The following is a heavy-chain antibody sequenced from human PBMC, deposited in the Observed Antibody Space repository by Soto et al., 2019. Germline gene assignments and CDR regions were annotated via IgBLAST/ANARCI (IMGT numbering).Heavy chain of an antibody. CDR2: IGSSSSTV. V-gene: IGHV3-48*01. D-gene: IGHD2-2*01. CDR1: GFTFSSYS. CDR3: ARDRLPPSVVAPAAMRYDYYYMDV. Sequence: EVQLVESGGGLVQPGGSLRLSCEASGFTFSSYSMDWVRQAPGKGLEWVSYIGSSSSTVYYADSVKGRFTISRDNAKNSLYLQMNSLRAEDTAVYYCARDRLPPSVVAPAAMRYDYYYMDVWGKGTTVTVSS. J-gene: IGHJ6*03.